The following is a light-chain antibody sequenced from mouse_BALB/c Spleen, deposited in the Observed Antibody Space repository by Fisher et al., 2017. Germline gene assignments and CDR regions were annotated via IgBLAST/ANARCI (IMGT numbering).Light chain of an antibody. J-gene: IGKJ5*01. CDR2: GIS. V-gene: IGKV4-55*01. CDR3: QQWSSYPLT. Sequence: IVLTQSTAIMSASPGEKVTISCSASSSVSYMYWYQQKPGSSPKIWIYGISNLASGVPVRFSGSGSGTSYSLTISRMEAEDAATYYCQQWSSYPLTFGAGTKLELK. CDR1: SSVSY.